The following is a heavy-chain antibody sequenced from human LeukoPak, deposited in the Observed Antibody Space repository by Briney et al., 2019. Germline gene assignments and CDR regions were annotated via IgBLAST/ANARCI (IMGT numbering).Heavy chain of an antibody. V-gene: IGHV3-21*01. CDR2: ISSSSRYI. CDR3: ARGSGSYQYYFDY. D-gene: IGHD1-26*01. CDR1: GFTFSSYS. Sequence: GGSLRLLCAPSGFTFSSYSMNWVRQAPGRGVEWVSSISSSSRYIYYADSAKGRFTISRENAKNSLYLQMNSLRAEDTAVYYCARGSGSYQYYFDYWGQGTLVTVSS. J-gene: IGHJ4*02.